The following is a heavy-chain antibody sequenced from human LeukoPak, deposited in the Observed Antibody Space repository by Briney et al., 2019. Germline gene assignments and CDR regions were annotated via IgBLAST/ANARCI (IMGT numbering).Heavy chain of an antibody. Sequence: PGGSLRLSCAASGFTFSDYCMSWIRQAPGRGLEWVSYISSSGSTIYYADSVKGRFTISRDNAKNSLYLQMNSLRAEDTAVYYCARGDCSSTSCYSYYYYYGMDVWGQGTTVTVSS. D-gene: IGHD2-2*02. CDR1: GFTFSDYC. CDR2: ISSSGSTI. V-gene: IGHV3-11*01. CDR3: ARGDCSSTSCYSYYYYYGMDV. J-gene: IGHJ6*02.